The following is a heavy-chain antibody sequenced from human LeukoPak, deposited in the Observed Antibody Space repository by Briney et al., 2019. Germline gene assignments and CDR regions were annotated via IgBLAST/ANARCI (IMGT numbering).Heavy chain of an antibody. D-gene: IGHD3-3*01. CDR3: AREDGDAIAIFGVITDY. Sequence: GGSLRLSCAASGFTFDDHAMHWVRQVPGKGPEWVSPISGDGGRTFYADSVKGRFTISRDNSKNSLYLQMNSLKTEDTALYYCAREDGDAIAIFGVITDYWGQGTLVTVSS. J-gene: IGHJ4*02. CDR1: GFTFDDHA. V-gene: IGHV3-43*02. CDR2: ISGDGGRT.